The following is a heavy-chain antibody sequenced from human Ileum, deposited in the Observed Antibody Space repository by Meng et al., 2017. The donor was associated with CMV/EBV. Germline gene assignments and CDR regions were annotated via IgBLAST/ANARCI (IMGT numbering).Heavy chain of an antibody. CDR3: ARGRGRYNFDY. J-gene: IGHJ4*02. Sequence: LSCVGSGFPYSRCAMHGVRQAPGKGLEWVGVVSYDGSNKYYADSVKGRFTISRDNSKNTLYLQMNSLRAEDTAVYYCARGRGRYNFDYWGQGTLVTVSS. V-gene: IGHV3-30*04. CDR1: GFPYSRCA. CDR2: VSYDGSNK. D-gene: IGHD3-16*01.